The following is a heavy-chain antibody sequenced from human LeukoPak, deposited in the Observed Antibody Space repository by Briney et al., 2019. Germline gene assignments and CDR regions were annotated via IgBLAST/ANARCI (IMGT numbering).Heavy chain of an antibody. D-gene: IGHD1-26*01. CDR1: GFTFSTYE. V-gene: IGHV3-48*03. CDR3: ASCSGSYYGPPLFDY. CDR2: ISSSGSSI. J-gene: IGHJ4*02. Sequence: PGGSLRLSCAASGFTFSTYEMNWVRQAPGKGLEWVSYISSSGSSIYYADSVKGRFTISRDNAKNSLYLQMNSLRAEDTAVYYCASCSGSYYGPPLFDYWGQGTLVTVSS.